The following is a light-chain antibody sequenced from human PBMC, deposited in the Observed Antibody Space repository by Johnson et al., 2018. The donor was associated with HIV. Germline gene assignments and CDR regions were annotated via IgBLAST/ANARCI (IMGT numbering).Light chain of an antibody. V-gene: IGLV1-51*02. Sequence: QSVLTQPPSVSAAPGQTVTISCSGSSSNIGNNYVSWYQQLPGTAPKLLIYENNKRPSGIPDRFSGSKSGTSATLGITGLQTGDEADYYCGTWDSSLSAHNYVFGTGTKVSVL. CDR3: GTWDSSLSAHNYV. J-gene: IGLJ1*01. CDR2: ENN. CDR1: SSNIGNNY.